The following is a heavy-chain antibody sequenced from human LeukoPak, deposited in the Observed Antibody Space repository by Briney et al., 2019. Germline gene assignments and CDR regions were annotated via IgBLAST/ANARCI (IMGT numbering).Heavy chain of an antibody. V-gene: IGHV4-59*08. CDR3: SRHVGSWNGGWGFRTRRDWFDP. J-gene: IGHJ5*02. CDR2: IFYTGST. CDR1: GGSLNNYY. D-gene: IGHD3-3*01. Sequence: SETLSLTYTVSGGSLNNYYWTWIRQPPGKGLEWIGSIFYTGSTNYNPSLKSRVTLSLDTSKTQFSLKLGSVAAADTAVYYCSRHVGSWNGGWGFRTRRDWFDPWGQGTLVTVSS.